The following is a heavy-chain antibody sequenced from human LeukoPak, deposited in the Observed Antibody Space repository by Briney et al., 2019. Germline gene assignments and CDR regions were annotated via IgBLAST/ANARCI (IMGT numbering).Heavy chain of an antibody. CDR3: ARGGTGDLGY. J-gene: IGHJ4*02. Sequence: PSETLSLTCTVSGGSLTSYSWSWIRQPPGKGLEWIGYIYYSGSTNPNPSLKSRVTISQDTSKNQFSLRLTSVTAADTAVYYCARGGTGDLGYWGQGKLVTVSS. CDR2: IYYSGST. D-gene: IGHD7-27*01. V-gene: IGHV4-59*01. CDR1: GGSLTSYS.